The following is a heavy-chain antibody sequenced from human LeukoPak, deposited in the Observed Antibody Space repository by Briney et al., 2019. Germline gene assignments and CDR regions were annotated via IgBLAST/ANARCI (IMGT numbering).Heavy chain of an antibody. CDR3: AKYITMIVVVITGAFDY. V-gene: IGHV3-23*01. J-gene: IGHJ4*02. CDR2: FCGCGGST. CDR1: VFTFSSYA. Sequence: AGGSLRLSCAASVFTFSSYAMGCVRQAPGGGVEWVSAFCGCGGSTYYADSVKGRFTISRDNSKTTLNLQMNSLRAEDTAVYYCAKYITMIVVVITGAFDYWGQGTLVTVSS. D-gene: IGHD3-22*01.